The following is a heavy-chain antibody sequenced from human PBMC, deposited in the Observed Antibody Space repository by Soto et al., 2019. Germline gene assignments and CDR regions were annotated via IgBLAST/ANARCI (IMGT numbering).Heavy chain of an antibody. CDR1: GGSISSGGYY. CDR2: IYYSGST. D-gene: IGHD3-22*01. CDR3: ARDVRYYDSSGYYYP. J-gene: IGHJ5*02. Sequence: SETLSLTCTVSGGSISSGGYYWSWIRQHPGKGLEWIGYIYYSGSTYHNPSLKSRVTISVDTSKNQFSLKLSSVTAADTAVYYCARDVRYYDSSGYYYPWGQGTLVTVSS. V-gene: IGHV4-31*03.